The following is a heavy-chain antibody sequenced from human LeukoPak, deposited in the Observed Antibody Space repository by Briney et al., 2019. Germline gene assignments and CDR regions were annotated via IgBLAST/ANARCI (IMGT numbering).Heavy chain of an antibody. CDR2: IYHSGST. CDR1: GGSISSGGYS. J-gene: IGHJ4*02. D-gene: IGHD3-9*01. CDR3: ARGKIDDILTGYYPQFDY. Sequence: PSETLSLTCAVSGGSISSGGYSWSWIRQPPGKGLEWIGYIYHSGSTYYNPSLKSRVTISVDRSKNQFSLKLSSVTAADTAVYYCARGKIDDILTGYYPQFDYWGQGTLVTVSS. V-gene: IGHV4-30-2*01.